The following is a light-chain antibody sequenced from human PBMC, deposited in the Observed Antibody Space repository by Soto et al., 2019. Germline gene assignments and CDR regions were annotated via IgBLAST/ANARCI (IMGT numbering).Light chain of an antibody. V-gene: IGKV3-15*01. J-gene: IGKJ1*01. Sequence: EIVMTQSPATLSVSPGERATLSCRASQSVSSNLAWYQQKPGQAPRLLIYDASTRATGIPARFSGSGSGTEFTLTISSLQSEDFAVYYCQQYNNWPPVRFGQGTKVEIK. CDR3: QQYNNWPPVR. CDR1: QSVSSN. CDR2: DAS.